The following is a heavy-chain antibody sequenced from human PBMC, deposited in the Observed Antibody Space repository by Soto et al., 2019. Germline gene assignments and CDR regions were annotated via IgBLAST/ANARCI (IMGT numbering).Heavy chain of an antibody. CDR3: AKDKTTYYYDSSGLRPFDY. Sequence: SLRLSCAASGFTFSSYVMHWVRHAPGKWLEWVAVISYDGSNKYYADSVKGRFTISRDNSKNALYLQMNSLRAEDTAVYYCAKDKTTYYYDSSGLRPFDYWGQGALVNVSS. CDR1: GFTFSSYV. J-gene: IGHJ4*02. D-gene: IGHD3-22*01. CDR2: ISYDGSNK. V-gene: IGHV3-30*18.